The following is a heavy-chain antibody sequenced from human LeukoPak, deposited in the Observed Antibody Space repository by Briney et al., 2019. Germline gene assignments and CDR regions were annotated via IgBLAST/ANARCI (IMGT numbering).Heavy chain of an antibody. V-gene: IGHV1-18*01. J-gene: IGHJ4*02. CDR2: ISAYNVNT. CDR1: GYTFTTYG. Sequence: ASVKVFCRASGYTFTTYGISWVRQAPGQGLEGMGWISAYNVNTNYAQNLQGRVTMTTDTSTSTANMELRSLRSDDTAVYYCVRDIVVVPAAMGGYWGQGTLLTVSS. D-gene: IGHD2-2*01. CDR3: VRDIVVVPAAMGGY.